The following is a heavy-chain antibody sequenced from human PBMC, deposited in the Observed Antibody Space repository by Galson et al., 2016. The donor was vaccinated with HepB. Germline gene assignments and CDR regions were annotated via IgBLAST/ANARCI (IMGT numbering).Heavy chain of an antibody. Sequence: SLRLSCAASGFTFSTFAMTWVRQAPGTGLEWVSTINGGGGKTHTAASVKGRFTISRDNSKNTLYLEMNSLRAEDTAIYYCATEYVLRSLESSSYYFYGLDVWGQGTTVTVSS. D-gene: IGHD3-3*01. V-gene: IGHV3-23*01. CDR2: INGGGGKT. J-gene: IGHJ6*02. CDR3: ATEYVLRSLESSSYYFYGLDV. CDR1: GFTFSTFA.